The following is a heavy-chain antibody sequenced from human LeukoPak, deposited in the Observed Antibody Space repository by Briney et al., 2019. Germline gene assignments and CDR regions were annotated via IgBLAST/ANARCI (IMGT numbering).Heavy chain of an antibody. V-gene: IGHV3-20*04. CDR1: GFTFDDYG. CDR3: TRQRDSSSWPNVNY. J-gene: IGHJ4*02. D-gene: IGHD6-13*01. CDR2: INWNGGST. Sequence: PGGSLRLSCAASGFTFDDYGMSWVRQAPGKGLEWVSGINWNGGSTDYADSVKGRFTISRDNGKNSLYLQMNSLKIEDTAVYYCTRQRDSSSWPNVNYWGQGTLVTVSS.